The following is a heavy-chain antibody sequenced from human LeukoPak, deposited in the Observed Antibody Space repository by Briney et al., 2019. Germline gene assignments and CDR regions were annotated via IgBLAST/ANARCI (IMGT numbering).Heavy chain of an antibody. CDR3: ARESIAVAGAPFDY. Sequence: PGGSLRLSCAASGFTFSSYEMNWVRQAPGKGLERVSYISSGSTIYDADSVKGRFTISRDNAKSSLYLQMNSLRAEDTAVYYCARESIAVAGAPFDYWGQGTLVTASS. J-gene: IGHJ4*02. V-gene: IGHV3-48*03. CDR1: GFTFSSYE. CDR2: ISSGSTI. D-gene: IGHD6-19*01.